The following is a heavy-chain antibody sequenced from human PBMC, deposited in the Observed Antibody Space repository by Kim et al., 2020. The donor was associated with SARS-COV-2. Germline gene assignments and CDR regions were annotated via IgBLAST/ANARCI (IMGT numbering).Heavy chain of an antibody. V-gene: IGHV3-23*01. Sequence: GGSLRLSCAASGFTFSSYAMSWVRQAPGKGLEWVSAISGSGGSTYYADSVKGRFTISRDNSKNTLYLQMNSLRAEDTAVYYCAKDQKGSWAAGAWFDPWGQGTLVTVSS. D-gene: IGHD3-10*01. CDR2: ISGSGGST. J-gene: IGHJ5*02. CDR3: AKDQKGSWAAGAWFDP. CDR1: GFTFSSYA.